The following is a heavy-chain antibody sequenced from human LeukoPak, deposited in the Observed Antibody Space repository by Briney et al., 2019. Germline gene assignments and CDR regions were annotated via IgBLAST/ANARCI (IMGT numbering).Heavy chain of an antibody. D-gene: IGHD3-3*01. CDR1: GYTFTGYY. Sequence: GASVKVSCKASGYTFTGYYMHWVRQAPGQGLEWMGWINPNSGGTNYAQKFQGRVTMTRDTSISTAYMELSRLRSDDTAVYYCARAPSITIFGVGAIWFDPWGQGTLVTVSS. J-gene: IGHJ5*02. CDR3: ARAPSITIFGVGAIWFDP. CDR2: INPNSGGT. V-gene: IGHV1-2*02.